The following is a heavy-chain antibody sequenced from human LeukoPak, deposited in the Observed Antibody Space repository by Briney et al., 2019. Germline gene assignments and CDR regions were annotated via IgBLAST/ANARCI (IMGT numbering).Heavy chain of an antibody. J-gene: IGHJ4*02. CDR1: GFTFSSCA. CDR3: AKDLSYCNGGSCYQFDD. CDR2: ISGSCGGT. D-gene: IGHD2-15*01. V-gene: IGHV3-23*01. Sequence: SAGSLRLSCAASGFTFSSCAMSWARQAPRQGMELDSAISGSCGGTYYANSVKRRFNISRDNSKNTLYLQMNSLRAEDTAVYYCAKDLSYCNGGSCYQFDDWGQGTLVTVSS.